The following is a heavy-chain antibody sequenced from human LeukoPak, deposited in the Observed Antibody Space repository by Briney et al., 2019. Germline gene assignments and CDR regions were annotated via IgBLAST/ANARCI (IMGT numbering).Heavy chain of an antibody. J-gene: IGHJ3*02. CDR2: MNPNSGNT. Sequence: GASVKVSCKASGYTFTSYDINWVRQATGQGLEWMGWMNPNSGNTGYAQKFQGRVTITRNTSISTAYMELSSLRSEDTAVYYCASPAAEYHYDSSDAFDIWGQGTMVTVSS. CDR3: ASPAAEYHYDSSDAFDI. V-gene: IGHV1-8*03. D-gene: IGHD3-22*01. CDR1: GYTFTSYD.